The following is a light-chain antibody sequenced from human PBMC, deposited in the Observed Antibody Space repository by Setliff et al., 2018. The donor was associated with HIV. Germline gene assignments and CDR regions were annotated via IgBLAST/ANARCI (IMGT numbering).Light chain of an antibody. J-gene: IGLJ1*01. CDR3: CSYARGSTYV. CDR1: SSDIGRYNY. CDR2: DVS. Sequence: QSVLTQPASVSGSPGQSITISCPGTSSDIGRYNYVSWYQQYPGRGPTLVIFDVSERPSGVSTRFSGSKSGNTASLIISGLQPDDEADYYCCSYARGSTYVFGSWTKVTVL. V-gene: IGLV2-14*03.